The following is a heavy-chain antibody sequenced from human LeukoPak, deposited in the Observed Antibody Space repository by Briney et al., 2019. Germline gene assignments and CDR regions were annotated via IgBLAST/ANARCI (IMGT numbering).Heavy chain of an antibody. J-gene: IGHJ6*03. Sequence: SETLSLTCTVSGGSISSGGYYWSWIRQPPGKGLEWIGYIYHSGSTYYNPSLKSRVTISVDRSKNQFSLKLSSVTAADTAVYYCARRRLCSSTSCYPLYYYYYMDVWGKGTTVTVSS. V-gene: IGHV4-30-2*01. CDR1: GGSISSGGYY. CDR2: IYHSGST. CDR3: ARRRLCSSTSCYPLYYYYYMDV. D-gene: IGHD2-2*01.